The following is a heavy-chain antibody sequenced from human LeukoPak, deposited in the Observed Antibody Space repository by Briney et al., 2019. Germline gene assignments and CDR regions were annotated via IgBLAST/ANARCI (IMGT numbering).Heavy chain of an antibody. CDR1: GGTFSSYA. CDR3: ARACSSTSCSGSDYYYGMDV. Sequence: EASVKVSCKAPGGTFSSYAISWVRQAPGQGLEWMGGIIPIFGTANYAQKFQGRVTITADKSTSTAYMELSSLRSEDTAVYYCARACSSTSCSGSDYYYGMDVWGKGTTVTVSS. J-gene: IGHJ6*04. V-gene: IGHV1-69*06. CDR2: IIPIFGTA. D-gene: IGHD2-2*01.